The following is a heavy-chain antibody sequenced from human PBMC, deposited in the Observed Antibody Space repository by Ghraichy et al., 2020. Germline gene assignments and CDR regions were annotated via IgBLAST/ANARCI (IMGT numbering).Heavy chain of an antibody. Sequence: SETLSLTCTVSGGSISSSSYYWGWIRQPPGKGLEWIGSIYYSGSTYYNPSLKSRVTISVDTSKNQFSLKLSSVTAADTAVYYCAGMGTPDFPWGQGTLVTVSS. CDR3: AGMGTPDFP. CDR1: GGSISSSSYY. V-gene: IGHV4-39*01. D-gene: IGHD1/OR15-1a*01. CDR2: IYYSGST. J-gene: IGHJ5*02.